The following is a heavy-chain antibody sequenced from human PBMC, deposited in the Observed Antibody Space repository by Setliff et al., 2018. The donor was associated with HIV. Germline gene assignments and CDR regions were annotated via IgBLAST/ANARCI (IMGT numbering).Heavy chain of an antibody. Sequence: SVKVSCKASGGTFSSYTISWVRQAPGQGLEWMGGIIPIFGTTNYAQKFQGRVTITADESTSTAYMELSSLRFEDTAVYYCARTSGDAYNYEGAFDVWGQGTLVTVSS. D-gene: IGHD5-12*01. CDR3: ARTSGDAYNYEGAFDV. CDR2: IIPIFGTT. CDR1: GGTFSSYT. J-gene: IGHJ3*01. V-gene: IGHV1-69*13.